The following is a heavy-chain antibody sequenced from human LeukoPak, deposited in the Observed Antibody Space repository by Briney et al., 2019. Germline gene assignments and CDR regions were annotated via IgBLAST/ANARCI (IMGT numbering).Heavy chain of an antibody. CDR2: ISYDGSNK. V-gene: IGHV3-30-3*01. J-gene: IGHJ4*02. CDR1: GFTFSSYA. D-gene: IGHD1-26*01. Sequence: GGSLRLSCAASGFTFSSYAMHWVRQAPGKGLEWVAVISYDGSNKYYADSVKDRFTISRDNSKNTLYLQMNSLRAEDTAVYYCARGSVGATYLLYYWGQGTLVTVSS. CDR3: ARGSVGATYLLYY.